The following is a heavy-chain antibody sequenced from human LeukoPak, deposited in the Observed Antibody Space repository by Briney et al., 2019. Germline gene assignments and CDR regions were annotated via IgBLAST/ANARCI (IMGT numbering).Heavy chain of an antibody. D-gene: IGHD6-6*01. Sequence: GGALRLCCAAPGFTLSSYARDWVRQARAKGLEWVALISYDGNNKYYADSVKARFTIFRDNSENTLYLQMNSLRAEDTAVYFCARDKASYYFDYWGQGTLVTVSS. CDR2: ISYDGNNK. CDR3: ARDKASYYFDY. V-gene: IGHV3-30-3*01. CDR1: GFTLSSYA. J-gene: IGHJ4*02.